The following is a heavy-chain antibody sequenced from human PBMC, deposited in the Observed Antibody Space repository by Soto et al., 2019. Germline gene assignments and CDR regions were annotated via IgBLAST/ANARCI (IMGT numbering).Heavy chain of an antibody. CDR1: GFTFSSYS. V-gene: IGHV3-21*01. CDR3: ARLWIPNYDLDY. Sequence: GGSLRLSCAASGFTFSSYSMNWVRQAPGKGLEWVSSISSSSSYIYYADSVKGRFTISRDNAKNSLYLQMNSLRAEDTAVYYCARLWIPNYDLDYWGQGTLVTVSS. J-gene: IGHJ4*02. CDR2: ISSSSSYI. D-gene: IGHD3-22*01.